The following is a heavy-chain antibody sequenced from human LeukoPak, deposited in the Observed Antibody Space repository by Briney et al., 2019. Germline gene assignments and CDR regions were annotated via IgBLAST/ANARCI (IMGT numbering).Heavy chain of an antibody. CDR3: TRQSSGPTDAFDI. CDR1: GGSFSGYY. D-gene: IGHD6-19*01. Sequence: PSETLSLTCAVYGGSFSGYYWSWIRQPPGKGLEWIGEINHSGSTNYNPSLKSRVTISVDTSKNQFSLKLSSVTVADTAVYYCTRQSSGPTDAFDIWGQGTMVTVSS. J-gene: IGHJ3*02. V-gene: IGHV4-34*01. CDR2: INHSGST.